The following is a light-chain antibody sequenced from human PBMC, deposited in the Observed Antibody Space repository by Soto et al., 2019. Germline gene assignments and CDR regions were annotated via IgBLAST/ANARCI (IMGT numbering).Light chain of an antibody. V-gene: IGLV2-11*01. CDR3: CSYAGSQTRV. CDR2: DVS. Sequence: QSVLTQPRSVSGSPGQSVTISCTGTSSDVGGYNYVSWYKQHPGKAPKLMIYDVSKRPSGVPDRFSDSKSGNTASLTISGLQGEAEADYYCCSYAGSQTRVSGTGTKLTVL. J-gene: IGLJ1*01. CDR1: SSDVGGYNY.